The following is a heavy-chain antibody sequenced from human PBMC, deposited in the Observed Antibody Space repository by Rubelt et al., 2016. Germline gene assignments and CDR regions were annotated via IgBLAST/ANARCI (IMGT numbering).Heavy chain of an antibody. CDR2: ISATGGTT. CDR3: ARDRQYYASWSGYFHTV. D-gene: IGHD3-3*01. J-gene: IGHJ6*02. V-gene: IGHV3-23*04. CDR1: GFTFSSYA. Sequence: EVQLVESGGGLVQPGGSLRLSCAASGFTFSSYAMSWVRQAPGKGLEWVSGISATGGTTYSADSVKGRFTISRDNSKNTLYLQMNSLRAEDTAVYYCARDRQYYASWSGYFHTVWGQGTTVTVSS.